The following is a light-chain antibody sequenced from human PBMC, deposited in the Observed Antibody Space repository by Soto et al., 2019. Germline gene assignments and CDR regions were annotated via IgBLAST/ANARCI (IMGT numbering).Light chain of an antibody. V-gene: IGLV2-8*01. Sequence: QSVLTQPPSASGSPGQSVTVSCTGTSSDVGGYNYVSWYQQHPGKAPKVIIYEVSKRPSGVPDRFSGSKSGGTASLTVSGLQAEDEADYYCSSYAVTNIFVFGNGTKLTV. CDR1: SSDVGGYNY. CDR3: SSYAVTNIFV. CDR2: EVS. J-gene: IGLJ1*01.